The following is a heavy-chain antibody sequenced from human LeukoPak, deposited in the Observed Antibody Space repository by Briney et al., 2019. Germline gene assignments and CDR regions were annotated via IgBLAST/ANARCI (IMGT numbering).Heavy chain of an antibody. CDR1: GGSISTYY. J-gene: IGHJ4*02. CDR2: IYNSGST. V-gene: IGHV4-59*01. D-gene: IGHD3-22*01. Sequence: SETLSLTCTVSGGSISTYYWNFIRQPPGKGLEWLGYIYNSGSTNYNPSLKSRVTISIDASKNQFSLKLSSVTAADTAVYYCARERGYDSSGYYFYYFDYWGQGTLVTVSS. CDR3: ARERGYDSSGYYFYYFDY.